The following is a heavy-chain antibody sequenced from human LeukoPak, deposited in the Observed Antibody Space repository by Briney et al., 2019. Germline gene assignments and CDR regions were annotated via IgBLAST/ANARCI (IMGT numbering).Heavy chain of an antibody. CDR1: GYTFTDYY. D-gene: IGHD6-19*01. J-gene: IGHJ6*04. CDR2: IIPSGGST. V-gene: IGHV1-46*01. Sequence: GASVKVSCKASGYTFTDYYMHWVRQAPGQGLEWMGIIIPSGGSTSYAQKFQGRVTMTRDTSTTTVYMELSRLRSGDTAVYYCARERIAVAGTGDDYYGMDVWGKGTTVTVFS. CDR3: ARERIAVAGTGDDYYGMDV.